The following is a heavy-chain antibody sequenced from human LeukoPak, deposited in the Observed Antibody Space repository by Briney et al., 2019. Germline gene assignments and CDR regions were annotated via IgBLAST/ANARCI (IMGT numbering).Heavy chain of an antibody. D-gene: IGHD3-10*01. CDR3: ASTYGSGSYYPFDY. J-gene: IGHJ4*02. CDR2: INTVGSST. V-gene: IGHV3-74*03. Sequence: GGSLRLSCAASGFSFTNNWMHWVRQAPGKGLVWVSRINTVGSSTTYADSVKGRFTISRDNAKETLYLQMSSLRAEDTAVYYCASTYGSGSYYPFDYWGQGTLVTVSS. CDR1: GFSFTNNW.